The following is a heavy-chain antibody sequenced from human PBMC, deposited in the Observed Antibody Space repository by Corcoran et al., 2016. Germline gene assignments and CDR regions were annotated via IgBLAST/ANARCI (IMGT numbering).Heavy chain of an antibody. V-gene: IGHV1-2*02. Sequence: QVQLVQSGAEVKKPGASVKVSCQASGYTFTGYYIHWVRQAPGQGLEWMGWINPNSGGTNYGQKFQGRVTMTRDTSISTAYMELSRLTSDDTALYYCARETPRDGGHEVDSWGQGTLFTVSS. CDR1: GYTFTGYY. CDR2: INPNSGGT. J-gene: IGHJ4*02. CDR3: ARETPRDGGHEVDS.